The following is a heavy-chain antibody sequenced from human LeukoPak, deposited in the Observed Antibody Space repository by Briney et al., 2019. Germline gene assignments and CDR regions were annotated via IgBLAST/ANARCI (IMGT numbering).Heavy chain of an antibody. D-gene: IGHD3-16*01. V-gene: IGHV3-30*02. CDR2: IRYDDSAK. Sequence: GGSLRLSCAAPGLTLSSFGMHWVRQAPAKGLEWVAFIRYDDSAKYYADSVKGRFTISRDNSKNTLYLQMNSLRAEDTAVYYCTKGGYYFDYWGQGSLVTVSS. CDR3: TKGGYYFDY. CDR1: GLTLSSFG. J-gene: IGHJ4*02.